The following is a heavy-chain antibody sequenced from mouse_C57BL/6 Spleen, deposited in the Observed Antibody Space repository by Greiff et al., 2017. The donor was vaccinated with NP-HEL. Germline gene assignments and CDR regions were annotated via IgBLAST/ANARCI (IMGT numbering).Heavy chain of an antibody. J-gene: IGHJ2*01. CDR2: IDPETGGT. CDR1: GYTFTDYE. CDR3: TRTFYDYDGY. V-gene: IGHV1-15*01. Sequence: VQLQQSGAELVRPGASVSLSCMASGYTFTDYEMHWVKQTPVHGLEWICAIDPETGGTAYNQKFKGKAILTANKTSSTAYMELRSLTSEDSAVYYCTRTFYDYDGYWGQGTTLTVTS. D-gene: IGHD2-4*01.